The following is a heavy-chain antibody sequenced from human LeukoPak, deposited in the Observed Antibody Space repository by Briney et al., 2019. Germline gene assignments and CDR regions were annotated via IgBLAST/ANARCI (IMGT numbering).Heavy chain of an antibody. D-gene: IGHD3-10*02. CDR2: ISSSGSTI. CDR1: GFTVSSNY. CDR3: AELGITMIGGV. J-gene: IGHJ6*04. V-gene: IGHV3-11*04. Sequence: GGSLRLSCAASGFTVSSNYMSWVRQTPGKGLEWVSYISSSGSTIYYADSVKGRFTISRDNAKNSLYLQMNSLRAEDTAVYYCAELGITMIGGVWGKGTTVTISS.